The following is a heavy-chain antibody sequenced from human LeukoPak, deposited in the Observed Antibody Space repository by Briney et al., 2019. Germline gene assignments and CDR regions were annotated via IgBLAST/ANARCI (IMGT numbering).Heavy chain of an antibody. V-gene: IGHV3-9*01. D-gene: IGHD5-12*01. CDR1: GFTFDDYA. CDR2: ISRNSGSI. J-gene: IGHJ3*02. CDR3: AKSGGDI. Sequence: PGRSLRLSCAASGFTFDDYAMHWVRQAPGKSLEWVSGISRNSGSIGYADSVKGRFTISRDNAKNSLYLQMNSLRAEDTALYYCAKSGGDIWGQGTMVTVSS.